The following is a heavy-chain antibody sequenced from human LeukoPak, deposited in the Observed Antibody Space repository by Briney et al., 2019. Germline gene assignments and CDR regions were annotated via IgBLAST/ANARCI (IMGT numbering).Heavy chain of an antibody. V-gene: IGHV1-18*01. CDR1: GHTFPKNG. Sequence: ASVKVSYKTSGHTFPKNGISWVRQAPGQGLEWMGWVVVHTGHTKYTQKFQGRVIMTTDTSTATSYMALRSLKYDDTAIYYCVTVGRLHYVLEDWGQGTLVTVSS. CDR3: VTVGRLHYVLED. D-gene: IGHD1-20*01. J-gene: IGHJ4*02. CDR2: VVVHTGHT.